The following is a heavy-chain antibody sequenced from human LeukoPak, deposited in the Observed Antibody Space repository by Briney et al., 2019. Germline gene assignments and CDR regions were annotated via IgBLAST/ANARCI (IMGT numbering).Heavy chain of an antibody. Sequence: GGALRLSCAASGFTFSSYSMNWVRQAPGKGLEWVSYISNSSSTIYYADSVKGRFTISRDNAKNSLYLQMNSLRDEDTAVYYCARGDTIFGVVKSIYYYGMDVWGQGTTVTVSS. D-gene: IGHD3-3*01. CDR3: ARGDTIFGVVKSIYYYGMDV. J-gene: IGHJ6*02. CDR2: ISNSSSTI. CDR1: GFTFSSYS. V-gene: IGHV3-48*02.